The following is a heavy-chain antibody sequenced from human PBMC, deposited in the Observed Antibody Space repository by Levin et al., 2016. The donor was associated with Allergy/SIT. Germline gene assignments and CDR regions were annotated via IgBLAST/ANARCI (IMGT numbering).Heavy chain of an antibody. CDR3: ARDRRCSSTSCYYFDY. Sequence: GGSLRLSCAASGFTFTTYWMSWVRQAPGKGLEWVANIKQDGSEKFYVDSVKGRFTISRDNAKNSLYLQMNSLRAEDTAVYYCARDRRCSSTSCYYFDYWGQGTLVTVSS. J-gene: IGHJ4*02. CDR1: GFTFTTYW. CDR2: IKQDGSEK. V-gene: IGHV3-7*01. D-gene: IGHD2-2*01.